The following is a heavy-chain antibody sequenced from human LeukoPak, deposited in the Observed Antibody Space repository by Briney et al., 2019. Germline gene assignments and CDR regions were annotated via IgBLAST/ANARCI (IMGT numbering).Heavy chain of an antibody. V-gene: IGHV1-2*02. CDR1: GYTFTVYY. J-gene: IGHJ4*02. D-gene: IGHD1-26*01. Sequence: ASVNVSYKASGYTFTVYYMHWVRQAPGQGLEWMGWINPNRGGTNYSQKFQGRVTMTRDTSISTAYMELSRLRSDDTAVYYCARESLDGGGSYWGDYWGQGTLVTVSS. CDR2: INPNRGGT. CDR3: ARESLDGGGSYWGDY.